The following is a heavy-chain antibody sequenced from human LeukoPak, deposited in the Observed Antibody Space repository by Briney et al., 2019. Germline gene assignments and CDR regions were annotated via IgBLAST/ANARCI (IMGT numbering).Heavy chain of an antibody. CDR2: ISPDGRNI. J-gene: IGHJ4*02. V-gene: IGHV3-74*01. D-gene: IGHD1-7*01. CDR1: GFTLSDYW. CDR3: VRAGGGTTPYDC. Sequence: GGSLRLSCAASGFTLSDYWMNWVRQAPGKGPVWVPHISPDGRNIAYADSVKGRFTISRDSAKNTLYLQMNSLRVGDTAVYYCVRAGGGTTPYDCWGQGTLVTVSS.